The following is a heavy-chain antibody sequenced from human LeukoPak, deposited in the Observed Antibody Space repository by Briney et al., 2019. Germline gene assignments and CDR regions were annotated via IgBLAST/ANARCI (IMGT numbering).Heavy chain of an antibody. V-gene: IGHV4-39*07. CDR3: ARDSGDYGPGLLDY. CDR1: GGSISSSSYY. Sequence: PSETLSLTCTVSGGSISSSSYYRGWIRQPPGKGLEWIGSIYYSGSTYYNPSLKSRVTISVDTSKNQFSLKLSSVTAADTAVYYCARDSGDYGPGLLDYWGQGTLVTVSS. J-gene: IGHJ4*02. D-gene: IGHD4-17*01. CDR2: IYYSGST.